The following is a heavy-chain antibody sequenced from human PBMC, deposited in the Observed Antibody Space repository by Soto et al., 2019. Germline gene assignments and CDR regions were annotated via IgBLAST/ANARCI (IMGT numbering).Heavy chain of an antibody. V-gene: IGHV4-31*01. Sequence: QVQLQESGPGLVKPSQTLSLTCTVSGGSISSGGYYWSWIRQHPGKGLEWIGYIYYSGSTHYNPXXXXXXXXXXXXXXXXXXXXXXXXXXXXXXXXXXXXALTTVTLFDPWGQGTLVTVS. CDR2: IYYSGST. D-gene: IGHD4-17*01. J-gene: IGHJ5*02. CDR3: XXALTTVTLFDP. CDR1: GGSISSGGYY.